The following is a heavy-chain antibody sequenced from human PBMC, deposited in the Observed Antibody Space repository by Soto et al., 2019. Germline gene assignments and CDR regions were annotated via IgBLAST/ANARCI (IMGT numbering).Heavy chain of an antibody. D-gene: IGHD3-22*01. CDR3: ARKWYYYDSSGYYYFDY. Sequence: PSETLSLTCAVYCASFSGYYWSWIRQRQGKGLEWIGEINHSGSTNYNPSLKSRVTISVDTSKNQFSLKLSSVTAADTAVYYCARKWYYYDSSGYYYFDYWGQGTLVTVSS. V-gene: IGHV4-34*01. J-gene: IGHJ4*02. CDR2: INHSGST. CDR1: CASFSGYY.